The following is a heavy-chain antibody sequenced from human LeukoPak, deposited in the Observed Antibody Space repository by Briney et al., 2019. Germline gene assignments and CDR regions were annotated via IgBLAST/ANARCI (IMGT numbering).Heavy chain of an antibody. CDR2: VNPNSGDT. D-gene: IGHD3-10*01. CDR1: GYTFTSYD. J-gene: IGHJ5*02. V-gene: IGHV1-8*01. Sequence: ASVKVSCKASGYTFTSYDINWVRQATGQGLEGMGWVNPNSGDTGYAQKFQGRVTMTRNTSISTAYMELSSLRSEDTAVYYCARGSTNYYGSGSYYPPSNWFDPWGQGTLVTVSS. CDR3: ARGSTNYYGSGSYYPPSNWFDP.